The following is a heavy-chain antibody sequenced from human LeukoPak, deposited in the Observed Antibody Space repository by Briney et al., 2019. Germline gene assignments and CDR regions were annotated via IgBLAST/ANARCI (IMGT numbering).Heavy chain of an antibody. D-gene: IGHD2-15*01. CDR1: EYIFIDSY. CDR3: ARDETADCSRGSCYWD. Sequence: ASVKVSCKASEYIFIDSYLHWVRQAPGRGLEWLGWISPNSGDTYYAPKFQGKITLTRDTSVSTAYMDVRSLRSDDTAVYYCARDETADCSRGSCYWDWGQGTLVTVSS. J-gene: IGHJ4*02. CDR2: ISPNSGDT. V-gene: IGHV1-2*02.